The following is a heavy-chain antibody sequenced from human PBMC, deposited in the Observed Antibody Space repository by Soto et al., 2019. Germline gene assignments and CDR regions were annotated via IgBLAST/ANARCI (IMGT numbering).Heavy chain of an antibody. J-gene: IGHJ2*01. D-gene: IGHD2-2*03. CDR3: ARGGYCCGTSSHPVDSYFDL. CDR2: IYHSGST. CDR1: GGSISSGDYF. V-gene: IGHV4-30-2*01. Sequence: TLSLTCAVSGGSISSGDYFWSWIRQPPGKGLEWIGYIYHSGSTYYNPSLKSRVTISVDTSKNQFSLKLSSVTAADTAVYYCARGGYCCGTSSHPVDSYFDLWGRGTLVTVSS.